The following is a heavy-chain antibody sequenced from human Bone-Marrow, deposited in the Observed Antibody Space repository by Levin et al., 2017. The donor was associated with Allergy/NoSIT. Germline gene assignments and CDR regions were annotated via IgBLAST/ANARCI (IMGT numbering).Heavy chain of an antibody. CDR1: GFTFSGSA. CDR3: TRDPLYCSSTSCSPDYYYYYGMDV. J-gene: IGHJ6*02. V-gene: IGHV3-73*01. CDR2: IRSKANSYAT. Sequence: GESLKISCAASGFTFSGSAMHWVRQASGKGLEWVGRIRSKANSYATAYAASVKGRFTISRDDSKNTAYLQMNSLKTEDTAVYYCTRDPLYCSSTSCSPDYYYYYGMDVWGQGTTVTVSS. D-gene: IGHD2-2*01.